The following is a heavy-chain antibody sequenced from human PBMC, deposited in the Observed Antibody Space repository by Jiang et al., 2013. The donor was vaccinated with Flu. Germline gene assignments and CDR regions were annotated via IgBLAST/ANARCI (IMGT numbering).Heavy chain of an antibody. Sequence: GLVKPSETLSLTCTVSGGSISSSSYYWGWIRQPPGKGLEWIGSIYYSGSTYYNPSLKSRVTISVDTSKNQFSLKLSSVTAADTAVYYCARHESELWTTVFDYWGQGTLVTVSS. CDR1: GGSISSSSYY. V-gene: IGHV4-39*01. D-gene: IGHD5-18*01. CDR2: IYYSGST. J-gene: IGHJ4*02. CDR3: ARHESELWTTVFDY.